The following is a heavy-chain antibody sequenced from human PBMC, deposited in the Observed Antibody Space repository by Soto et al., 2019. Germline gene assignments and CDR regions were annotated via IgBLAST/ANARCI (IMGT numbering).Heavy chain of an antibody. CDR3: ARSLFDNHFDY. CDR1: GGSIRSGDYY. V-gene: IGHV4-30-4*01. Sequence: QVQLQESGPGLVKPSQTLSLTCTVSGGSIRSGDYYWSWIRQPPGKGLEWIGYIYYGGTTYYNPSLKSRVIISVNTSRNQFSLKLSSVTAADTAVYYCARSLFDNHFDYWGQGTLVTVSS. CDR2: IYYGGTT. D-gene: IGHD1-1*01. J-gene: IGHJ4*02.